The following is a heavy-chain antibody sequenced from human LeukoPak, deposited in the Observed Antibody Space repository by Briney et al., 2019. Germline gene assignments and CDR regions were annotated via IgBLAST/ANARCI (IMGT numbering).Heavy chain of an antibody. V-gene: IGHV3-66*01. J-gene: IGHJ4*02. D-gene: IGHD3-10*01. CDR2: IHSGGDT. Sequence: GGPLRLSCAASGFTLSSKYMSSVRQAPGKGLEWGSVIHSGGDTYYADSMKGRFTISRDNSKNTLYLQMNGLRAEDTAVYYCAKDPGYSLGTSYDDYWGQGTLVTVS. CDR1: GFTLSSKY. CDR3: AKDPGYSLGTSYDDY.